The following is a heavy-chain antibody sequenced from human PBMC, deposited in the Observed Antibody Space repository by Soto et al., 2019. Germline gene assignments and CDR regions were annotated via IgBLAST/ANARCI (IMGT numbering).Heavy chain of an antibody. CDR2: INHSGST. V-gene: IGHV4-34*01. CDR3: AVQYSGYLGTGYFDY. D-gene: IGHD5-12*01. J-gene: IGHJ4*02. Sequence: SETLSLTCAVYGGSFSGYYWSWIRQPPGKGLEWIGEINHSGSTNYNPSLKSRVTISVDTSKNQFSLKLSSVTAADTAVYYCAVQYSGYLGTGYFDYWGQGTLVTVSS. CDR1: GGSFSGYY.